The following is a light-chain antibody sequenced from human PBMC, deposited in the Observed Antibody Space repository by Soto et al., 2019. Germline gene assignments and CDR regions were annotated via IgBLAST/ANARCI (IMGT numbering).Light chain of an antibody. Sequence: DIQMTQSPSTLSASVGDRVTITCRASQSISSWLAWYQQKPGKAPKLLIYDASSLESGVPSRFSGRGSGTKFPLTISGLQPDDFAIFYCNQYKSYPGTFGQGTRVDIK. CDR1: QSISSW. V-gene: IGKV1-5*01. CDR3: NQYKSYPGT. CDR2: DAS. J-gene: IGKJ1*01.